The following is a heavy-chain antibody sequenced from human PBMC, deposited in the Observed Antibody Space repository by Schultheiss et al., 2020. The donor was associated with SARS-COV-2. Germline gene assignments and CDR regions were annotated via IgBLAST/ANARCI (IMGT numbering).Heavy chain of an antibody. Sequence: SETLSLTCTVSGGSISSGGYYWSWIRQHPGKGLEWIGYIYYSGSTYYNPSLKSRVTISVDTSKNQFSLRLSSVTAADTAVYYCACSRAYNWFDPWGQGTLVTVSS. V-gene: IGHV4-31*03. CDR2: IYYSGST. CDR3: ACSRAYNWFDP. J-gene: IGHJ5*02. CDR1: GGSISSGGYY. D-gene: IGHD2-2*01.